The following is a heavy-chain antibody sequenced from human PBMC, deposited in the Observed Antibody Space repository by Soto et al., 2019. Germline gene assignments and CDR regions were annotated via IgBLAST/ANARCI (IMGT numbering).Heavy chain of an antibody. CDR2: ISGSGGST. CDR3: ANAIGYCSGGSCEYYFDY. V-gene: IGHV3-23*01. D-gene: IGHD2-15*01. CDR1: GFTFSSYA. Sequence: GSLRLSCAASGFTFSSYAMSWVRQAPGKGLEWVSAISGSGGSTYYADSVKGRFTISRDNSKNTLYLQMNSLRAEDTAVYYCANAIGYCSGGSCEYYFDYWGQGTLVTVSS. J-gene: IGHJ4*02.